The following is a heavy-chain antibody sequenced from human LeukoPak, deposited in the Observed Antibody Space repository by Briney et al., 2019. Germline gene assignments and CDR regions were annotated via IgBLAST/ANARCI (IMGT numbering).Heavy chain of an antibody. CDR3: AKGSGGTCYSPLDY. Sequence: GGSLRLSCAASGFTFSNYAMSCVRQAPRKGLEWVSVMCGSGDSTYYADSVKGRFTISRDNSKNTLYLQMNSLRSEDTAVYYCAKGSGGTCYSPLDYWGQGTLVTVSS. J-gene: IGHJ4*02. CDR2: MCGSGDST. CDR1: GFTFSNYA. D-gene: IGHD2-15*01. V-gene: IGHV3-23*01.